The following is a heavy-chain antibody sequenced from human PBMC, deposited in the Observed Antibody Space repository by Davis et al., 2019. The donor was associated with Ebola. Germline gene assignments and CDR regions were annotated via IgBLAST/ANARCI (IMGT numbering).Heavy chain of an antibody. J-gene: IGHJ5*02. Sequence: KVSCKDSGNSFTSHWIGWVRQMPGKGLEWMGIIYTGDSDTRYSPSFRGQVTISADKSIKTAFLQWSSLKASDTAMYYCARQSYYYGSGSYNWFDPWGQGTLVTVSS. CDR2: IYTGDSDT. V-gene: IGHV5-51*01. CDR3: ARQSYYYGSGSYNWFDP. D-gene: IGHD3-10*01. CDR1: GNSFTSHW.